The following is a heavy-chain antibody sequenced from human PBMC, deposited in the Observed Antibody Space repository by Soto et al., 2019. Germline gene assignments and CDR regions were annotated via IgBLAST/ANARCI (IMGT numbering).Heavy chain of an antibody. Sequence: QVQLVQSGGDMKKPGASVKVSCKASGYTFTNYGISWVRQAPGQGLEWMGWISAYNGNTNYPQKFQGRVTMTTDTSPTTAYIELRILRFDDTAVYYCARTVVATIRWFDPWCQGTLVTVSS. J-gene: IGHJ5*02. CDR1: GYTFTNYG. V-gene: IGHV1-18*01. D-gene: IGHD2-15*01. CDR2: ISAYNGNT. CDR3: ARTVVATIRWFDP.